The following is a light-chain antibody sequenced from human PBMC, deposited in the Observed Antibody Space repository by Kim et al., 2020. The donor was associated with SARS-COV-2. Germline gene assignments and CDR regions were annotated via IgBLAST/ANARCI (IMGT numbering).Light chain of an antibody. CDR2: GAS. Sequence: ATLSVSPGERAPLSCRASQSVSSNLAWYQQKPGQAPRLLIYGASTRATGIPARFSGSGSGTEFTLTISSLQSEDFAVYYCQHWGTFGQGTKVDIK. CDR1: QSVSSN. J-gene: IGKJ1*01. V-gene: IGKV3-15*01. CDR3: QHWGT.